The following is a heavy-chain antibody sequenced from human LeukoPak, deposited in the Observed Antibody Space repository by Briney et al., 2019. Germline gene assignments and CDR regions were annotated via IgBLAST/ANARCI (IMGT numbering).Heavy chain of an antibody. CDR1: GFFPSSYD. CDR3: ARHFTTGSIDH. D-gene: IGHD3-9*01. CDR2: ISREGSIK. J-gene: IGHJ4*02. V-gene: IGHV3-30*04. Sequence: GGSLRLSCAASGFFPSSYDMHWVRQPPGKGLEWLAVISREGSIKYHADSVRGRFTISRDNSHNTLYLQMNSLRAEDTAVYYCARHFTTGSIDHWGQGNLVTVSS.